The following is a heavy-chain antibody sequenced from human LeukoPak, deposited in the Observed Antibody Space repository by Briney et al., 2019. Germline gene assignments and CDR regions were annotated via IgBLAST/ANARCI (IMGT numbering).Heavy chain of an antibody. V-gene: IGHV4-34*01. CDR1: GGSFSGYY. J-gene: IGHJ3*02. D-gene: IGHD3-22*01. CDR2: INHSGST. Sequence: SETLSLTYAVYGGSFSGYYWRWIRQPPGKGLEWIGEINHSGSTNYNPSLKSRVTISVDTSKNRFSLKLSSVTAADTAVYYCARDGRNTMIVGGGYAFDIWGQGTMVTVSS. CDR3: ARDGRNTMIVGGGYAFDI.